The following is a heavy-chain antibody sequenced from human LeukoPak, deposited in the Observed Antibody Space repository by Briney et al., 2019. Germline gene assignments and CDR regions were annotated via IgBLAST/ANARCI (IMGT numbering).Heavy chain of an antibody. V-gene: IGHV3-7*03. Sequence: GGSLRLPCAASGFTFSSYWMNWARQARGKGLEWVASINHNGNVNYYVDSVKGRLTIPRDNAKNSLYLQMSNLRAEDTAVYFCARGGGLDVWGQGATVTVSS. D-gene: IGHD3-16*01. J-gene: IGHJ6*02. CDR3: ARGGGLDV. CDR2: INHNGNVN. CDR1: GFTFSSYW.